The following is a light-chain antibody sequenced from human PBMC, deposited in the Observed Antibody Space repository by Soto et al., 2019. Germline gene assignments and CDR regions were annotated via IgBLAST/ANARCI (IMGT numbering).Light chain of an antibody. V-gene: IGKV3-20*01. CDR3: RQYGGSPLFT. J-gene: IGKJ3*01. CDR2: GAS. CDR1: QSVSNTY. Sequence: DIVLTQSPGTLSLSPGERASLSCRASQSVSNTYLAWYQLKPGQAPRLLISGASSRATGIPDRFSGSGSGTDFTLTISRLEPEDFAVYYCRQYGGSPLFTFGPGTKVDIK.